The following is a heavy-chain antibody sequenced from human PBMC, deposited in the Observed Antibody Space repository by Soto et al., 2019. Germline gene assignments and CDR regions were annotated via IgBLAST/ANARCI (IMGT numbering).Heavy chain of an antibody. Sequence: SSVKVSCKASGGTFSSYAISWVRQAPGQGLEWMGGIIPIFGTANYAQKFQGRVTITADESTSTAYMELSSLRSEDTAVYYCARCEPSSSWYRGPFDHWGQGTLVTVSS. CDR3: ARCEPSSSWYRGPFDH. V-gene: IGHV1-69*13. J-gene: IGHJ4*02. CDR1: GGTFSSYA. D-gene: IGHD6-13*01. CDR2: IIPIFGTA.